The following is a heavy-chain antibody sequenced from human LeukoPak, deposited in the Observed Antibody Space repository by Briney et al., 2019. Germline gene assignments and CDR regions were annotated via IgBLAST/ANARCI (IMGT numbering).Heavy chain of an antibody. J-gene: IGHJ4*02. CDR2: INHSGST. CDR3: ARAAAIAAAFDY. CDR1: GGSFSGYH. V-gene: IGHV4-34*01. D-gene: IGHD6-13*01. Sequence: SETLSLTCAVYGGSFSGYHWSWIRQPPGKGLEWIGEINHSGSTNYNPSLKSRVTISVDTSKNQFSLKLSSVTAADTAVYYCARAAAIAAAFDYWGQGTLVTVSS.